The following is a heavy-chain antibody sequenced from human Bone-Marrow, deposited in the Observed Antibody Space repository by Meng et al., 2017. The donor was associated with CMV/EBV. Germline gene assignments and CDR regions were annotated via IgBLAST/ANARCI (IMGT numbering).Heavy chain of an antibody. CDR3: ARATAMSAYDFWSGYSGGFGY. J-gene: IGHJ4*02. V-gene: IGHV3-21*01. D-gene: IGHD3-3*01. Sequence: YIMNWVRQAPGKGLEWVSSISSSSSYIYYADSVKGRFTISRDNAKNSLYLQMNSLRAEDTAVYYCARATAMSAYDFWSGYSGGFGYWGQGTLVTVSS. CDR2: ISSSSSYI. CDR1: YI.